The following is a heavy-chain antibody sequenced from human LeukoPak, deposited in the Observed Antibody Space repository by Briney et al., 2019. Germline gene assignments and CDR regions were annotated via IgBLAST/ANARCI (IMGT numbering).Heavy chain of an antibody. Sequence: PGGSLRLSCAASGFTFSSYDMNWVRQAPGKGLEWVSHISPSSTRIDYAASVRGRFTISRDNAKRSLYLQMSSLRAEDTAVYYCARHGGYCSSTSCYIDYWGQGTLVTVSS. J-gene: IGHJ4*02. CDR2: ISPSSTRI. CDR1: GFTFSSYD. V-gene: IGHV3-48*04. CDR3: ARHGGYCSSTSCYIDY. D-gene: IGHD2-2*02.